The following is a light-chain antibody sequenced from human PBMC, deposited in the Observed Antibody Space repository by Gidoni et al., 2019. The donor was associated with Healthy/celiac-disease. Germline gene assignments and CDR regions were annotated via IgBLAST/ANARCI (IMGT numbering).Light chain of an antibody. CDR1: QSLLHSTGYNY. CDR2: LGS. V-gene: IGKV2-28*01. CDR3: MQALQTPRT. Sequence: DIVMTQSPLSLPVTPGEPASISGRSSQSLLHSTGYNYLDWYLQKPGQSPQLLIYLGSNRASGVPDRFSGSGSGTDFTLKISRVEAEDVGVYYCMQALQTPRTFGQGTKVEIK. J-gene: IGKJ1*01.